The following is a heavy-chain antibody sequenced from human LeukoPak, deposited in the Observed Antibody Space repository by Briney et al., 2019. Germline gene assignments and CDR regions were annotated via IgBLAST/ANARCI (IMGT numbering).Heavy chain of an antibody. CDR2: INWNGANR. V-gene: IGHV3-20*04. CDR3: AKAGMTRLDY. D-gene: IGHD1-20*01. CDR1: GFTFDDYD. J-gene: IGHJ4*02. Sequence: PGGSLRLSCAASGFTFDDYDMNWVRQGPGKGLEWVSTINWNGANRGYADSVKGRFTISRDNSKNTLYLQMNSLRVEDTAVYYCAKAGMTRLDYWGQGIMVTVSS.